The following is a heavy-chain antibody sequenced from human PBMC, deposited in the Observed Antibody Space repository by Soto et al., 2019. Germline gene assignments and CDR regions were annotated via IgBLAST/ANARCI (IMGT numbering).Heavy chain of an antibody. J-gene: IGHJ4*02. CDR3: ARIYGSGVVDF. CDR2: IYSSGQT. D-gene: IGHD3-10*01. CDR1: GFSVSTNY. Sequence: VQLVESGGGLIQAGGSRRLSCRVSGFSVSTNYMAWVRQVPGKGLEWASDIYSSGQTYYPDSVQGRFTISRDNAKNTVYLQMSSLRVEDTGVYSCARIYGSGVVDFCGQGSLITVSS. V-gene: IGHV3-53*01.